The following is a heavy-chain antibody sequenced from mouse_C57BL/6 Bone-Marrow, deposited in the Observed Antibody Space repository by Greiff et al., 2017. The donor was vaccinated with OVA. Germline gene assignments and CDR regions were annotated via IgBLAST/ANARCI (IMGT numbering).Heavy chain of an antibody. CDR1: GYTFTSYW. V-gene: IGHV1-5*01. J-gene: IGHJ4*01. CDR3: TGGLRRGIIVYYYAMDY. D-gene: IGHD2-4*01. CDR2: IYPGNSDT. Sequence: VQLQQSGTVLARPGASVKMSCKTSGYTFTSYWMHWVKQRPGQGLEWIGAIYPGNSDTSYNQKFKGKAKLTAVTSASTAYRELSSLTNEDSAVYYCTGGLRRGIIVYYYAMDYWGQGTSVTVSS.